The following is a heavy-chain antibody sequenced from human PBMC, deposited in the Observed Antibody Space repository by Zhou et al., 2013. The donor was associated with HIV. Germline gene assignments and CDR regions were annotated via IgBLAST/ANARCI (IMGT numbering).Heavy chain of an antibody. J-gene: IGHJ3*02. D-gene: IGHD3-10*01. V-gene: IGHV1-69*05. CDR2: IIPIFDTA. CDR3: SLMVRGIIRAGAFDI. CDR1: GGTFSGYG. Sequence: QVQLVQSGAEVKKPGSSVKVSCKASGGTFSGYGVSWVRQAPGQGLEWMGGIIPIFDTANYAQKFQGRVTITTDESTSTAYMELSSLRSEDTAVYYCSLMVRGIIRAGAFDIWGQGTMVTVSS.